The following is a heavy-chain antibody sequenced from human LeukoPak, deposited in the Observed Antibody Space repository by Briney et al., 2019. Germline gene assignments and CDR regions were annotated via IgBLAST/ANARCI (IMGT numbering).Heavy chain of an antibody. V-gene: IGHV4-4*07. CDR1: GGSIRSYY. CDR2: IYVSGST. Sequence: SETLSLTCTVSGGSIRSYYWNWIRQPAGKGLEWIGRIYVSGSTNYNPSLKSRATMSVDTSKNQFFLKLSSVTAADTAVYYCARDSAVSDAFDIWGQGTVVTVS. CDR3: ARDSAVSDAFDI. D-gene: IGHD1-14*01. J-gene: IGHJ3*02.